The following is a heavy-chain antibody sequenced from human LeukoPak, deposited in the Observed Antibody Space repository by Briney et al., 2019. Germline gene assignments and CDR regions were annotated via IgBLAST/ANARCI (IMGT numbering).Heavy chain of an antibody. CDR2: ISGFAGSI. V-gene: IGHV3-23*01. D-gene: IGHD5-24*01. Sequence: GGSLRLSCAASGFTFSSFAMSWVRQAPEKGLGWVSSISGFAGSIYYADSVKGRFTISRDNSKNTLYLLMTSLRAEDTALYYCAKEGGLQSLPYTWFDPWGQGTLVTVST. CDR1: GFTFSSFA. J-gene: IGHJ5*02. CDR3: AKEGGLQSLPYTWFDP.